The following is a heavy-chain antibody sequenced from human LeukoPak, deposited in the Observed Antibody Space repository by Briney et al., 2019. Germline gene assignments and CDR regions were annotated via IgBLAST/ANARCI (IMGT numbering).Heavy chain of an antibody. D-gene: IGHD2-15*01. CDR2: TYYRSKWYN. J-gene: IGHJ1*01. Sequence: SQTLSLTCAISGDSVSSNSAAWNWIRQSPSRGLEWLGRTYYRSKWYNDYAVSVKSRITNNPDTSKNQFSLQLNSVTPEDTAVYYCATNHRVGYCSGGSCYHAEYFQHWGQGTLVTVSS. CDR3: ATNHRVGYCSGGSCYHAEYFQH. V-gene: IGHV6-1*01. CDR1: GDSVSSNSAA.